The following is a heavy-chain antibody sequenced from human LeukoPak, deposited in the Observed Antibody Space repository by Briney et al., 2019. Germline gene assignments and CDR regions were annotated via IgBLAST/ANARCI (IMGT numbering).Heavy chain of an antibody. V-gene: IGHV3-7*01. D-gene: IGHD3-10*01. CDR3: AREWNYYGSGIMDV. J-gene: IGHJ6*04. Sequence: QPGGSLRLSCAASGFTFSSYWMSWVRQAPGKGLEWVANIKQDGGEKYYVGSVKGRFTVSRDNAKSSLYLQMNSLRAEDTAVYYCAREWNYYGSGIMDVWGKGTTVTVSS. CDR1: GFTFSSYW. CDR2: IKQDGGEK.